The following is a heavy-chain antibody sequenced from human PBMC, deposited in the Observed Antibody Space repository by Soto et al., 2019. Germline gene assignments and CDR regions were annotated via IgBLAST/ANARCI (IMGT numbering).Heavy chain of an antibody. CDR1: GGSISSGGYS. Sequence: QLQLQESGSGLVKPSQTLSLTCAVSGGSISSGGYSWSWIRQPPGKGLEWIGYIYHSGSTYYNPSLKSRVPISVDRSKNQFSLKRSSVTAADTAVYYCASAHYGDYGYGMDVWGQGTTVTVSS. CDR2: IYHSGST. V-gene: IGHV4-30-2*01. J-gene: IGHJ6*02. D-gene: IGHD4-17*01. CDR3: ASAHYGDYGYGMDV.